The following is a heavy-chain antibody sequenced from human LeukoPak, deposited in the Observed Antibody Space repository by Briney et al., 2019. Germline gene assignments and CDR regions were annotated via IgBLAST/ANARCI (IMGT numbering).Heavy chain of an antibody. CDR2: IIGSGTST. CDR3: AKDRYAWTSGYSYNPFDY. J-gene: IGHJ4*02. D-gene: IGHD5-18*01. Sequence: GGSLRLSCATSGFTFSSYAMSWVRQAPGKGLEWVSVIIGSGTSTFYADSVKGRFTISRDNSKKTLYLQMNSLRAEDTAVYYCAKDRYAWTSGYSYNPFDYWGQGTLVTVSS. CDR1: GFTFSSYA. V-gene: IGHV3-23*01.